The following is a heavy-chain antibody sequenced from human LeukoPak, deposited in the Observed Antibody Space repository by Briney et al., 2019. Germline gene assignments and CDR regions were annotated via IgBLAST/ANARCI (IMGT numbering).Heavy chain of an antibody. CDR2: INSDGSST. Sequence: PGGSPRLSCAASGFTFSSYWMHWVRQAPGKGLVWVSRINSDGSSTSYADSVKGRFTISRDNAKNTLYLQMNSLRAEDTAVYYGAISSSLPFTEFDPWGQGTLVTVSS. D-gene: IGHD6-13*01. CDR1: GFTFSSYW. J-gene: IGHJ5*02. CDR3: AISSSLPFTEFDP. V-gene: IGHV3-74*01.